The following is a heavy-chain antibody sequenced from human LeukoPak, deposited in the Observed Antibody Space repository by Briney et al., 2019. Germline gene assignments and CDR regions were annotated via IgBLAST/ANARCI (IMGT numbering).Heavy chain of an antibody. CDR3: ARPQYSSSWYEGDY. V-gene: IGHV1-2*02. CDR1: GYTFTGYY. D-gene: IGHD6-13*01. Sequence: GASVKVSCKASGYTFTGYYMHWVRQAPGQGLEWMGWINPNSGGTNYAQKFQGRVTMTRDTSISTAYMELSGLRSDDTAAYYCARPQYSSSWYEGDYWGQGTLVTVSS. CDR2: INPNSGGT. J-gene: IGHJ4*02.